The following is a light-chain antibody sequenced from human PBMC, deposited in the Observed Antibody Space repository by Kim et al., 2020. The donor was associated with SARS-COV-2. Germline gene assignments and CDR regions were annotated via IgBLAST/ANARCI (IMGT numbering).Light chain of an antibody. CDR3: ASWDDSLSGWV. J-gene: IGLJ3*02. V-gene: IGLV1-44*01. CDR2: SNA. CDR1: SSDIGSNT. Sequence: GQRITISCSGSSSDIGSNTLNWYQQFPGTTPKLLIYSNAQRPSRVPDRFSGSKSGTSASLAISELQSEDEADYYCASWDDSLSGWVFGGGTQLTVL.